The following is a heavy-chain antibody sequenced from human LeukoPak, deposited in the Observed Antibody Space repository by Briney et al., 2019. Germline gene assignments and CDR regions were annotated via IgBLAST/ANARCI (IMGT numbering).Heavy chain of an antibody. CDR2: IYASGST. J-gene: IGHJ4*02. Sequence: SETLSLTCTVSGGSISSGSYYWSWIRQPAGKGLEWIGRIYASGSTNYNPSLKSRVTISVDTSKNQFSLKLSSVTAADTAVYYCARGLGAAARSNYFDYWGQGTLDTVSS. D-gene: IGHD6-6*01. V-gene: IGHV4-61*02. CDR1: GGSISSGSYY. CDR3: ARGLGAAARSNYFDY.